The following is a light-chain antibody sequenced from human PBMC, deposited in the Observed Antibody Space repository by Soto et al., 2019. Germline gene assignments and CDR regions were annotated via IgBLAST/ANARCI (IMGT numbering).Light chain of an antibody. CDR1: KLGDKS. V-gene: IGLV3-1*01. Sequence: SYELTQPPSVSVSPGQTASIACSGDKLGDKSACWYQQKPGQSPVLVIYQNNRRPSGIPERFSGSNSGNTATLTISGTQAMDEADYYCQAWDSTAYVFGTGTKLTVI. CDR2: QNN. CDR3: QAWDSTAYV. J-gene: IGLJ1*01.